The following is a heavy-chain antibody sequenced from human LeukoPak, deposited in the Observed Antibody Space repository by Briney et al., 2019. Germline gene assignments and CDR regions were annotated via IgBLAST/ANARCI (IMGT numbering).Heavy chain of an antibody. CDR2: INWNGGST. D-gene: IGHD6-13*01. CDR3: VGGLTAAGTPAADAFDI. CDR1: GFTFDDYG. Sequence: GGSLRLSCAASGFTFDDYGMSWVRQAPGKGLEWVSGINWNGGSTVYADSVKGRFTISRDSAKNSLYLQMNSLRAEDTALYYCVGGLTAAGTPAADAFDIWGQGTMVTVSS. V-gene: IGHV3-20*04. J-gene: IGHJ3*02.